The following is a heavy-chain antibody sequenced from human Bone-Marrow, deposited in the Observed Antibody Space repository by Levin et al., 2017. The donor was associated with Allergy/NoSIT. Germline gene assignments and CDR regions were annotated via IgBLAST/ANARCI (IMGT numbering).Heavy chain of an antibody. CDR3: ASNDILTGYFSPFDY. CDR1: GYTFASYG. Sequence: ASVKVSCKASGYTFASYGFTWVRQAPGQGLEWMGWISADNGNTTSAQKFQGRITMTTDTSTNTAYLELRSLRSDDTALYYCASNDILTGYFSPFDYWGQGTLVTVSS. V-gene: IGHV1-18*01. J-gene: IGHJ4*02. D-gene: IGHD3-9*01. CDR2: ISADNGNT.